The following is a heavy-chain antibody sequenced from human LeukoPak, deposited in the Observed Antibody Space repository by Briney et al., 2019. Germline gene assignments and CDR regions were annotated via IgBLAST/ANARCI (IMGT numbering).Heavy chain of an antibody. Sequence: GGSLRLSCAASGFTFSSYSMNWVRQAPGKGLEWVSFISSSSSYIYYADSVKGRFTISRDNARNSLYLQMNSLRAEDTAVYYCARGEYGSGSYHIDYWGQGTLVTVSS. CDR3: ARGEYGSGSYHIDY. CDR1: GFTFSSYS. D-gene: IGHD3-10*01. CDR2: ISSSSSYI. V-gene: IGHV3-21*01. J-gene: IGHJ4*02.